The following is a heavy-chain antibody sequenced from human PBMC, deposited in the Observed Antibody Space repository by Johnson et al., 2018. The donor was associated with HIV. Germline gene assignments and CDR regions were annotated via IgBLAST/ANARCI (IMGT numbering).Heavy chain of an antibody. CDR2: INWNGGNT. D-gene: IGHD6-6*01. CDR1: GFTFSDYY. V-gene: IGHV3-11*06. Sequence: QVQLVESGGGLVQPGGSLRLSCAASGFTFSDYYMSWIRQAPGKGLEWVSGINWNGGNTGYVDSVKGRFTISRDNAKNSLYLQMNSLRAEDTAVYYCAKDRRTYSSSADAFDIWGQGTMVTVSS. CDR3: AKDRRTYSSSADAFDI. J-gene: IGHJ3*02.